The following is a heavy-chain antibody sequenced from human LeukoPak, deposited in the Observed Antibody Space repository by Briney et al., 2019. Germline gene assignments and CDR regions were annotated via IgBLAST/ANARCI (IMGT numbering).Heavy chain of an antibody. V-gene: IGHV3-49*04. Sequence: GGSLRLSCTASGFTFGDYVMSWVRQGPGKGLEWVGFIRSKSYGGTTEYAASVKGRFTISRDDSKSIAYLQMNSLKTEDTAVYYCTSEYFDHWGQGTLVTVSS. CDR2: IRSKSYGGTT. J-gene: IGHJ4*02. CDR1: GFTFGDYV. CDR3: TSEYFDH.